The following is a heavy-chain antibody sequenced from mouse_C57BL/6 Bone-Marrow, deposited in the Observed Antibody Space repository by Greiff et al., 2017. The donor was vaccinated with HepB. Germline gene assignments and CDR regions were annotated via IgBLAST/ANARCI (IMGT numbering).Heavy chain of an antibody. J-gene: IGHJ3*01. V-gene: IGHV10-1*01. CDR3: VSLLLWFFAY. CDR1: GFSFNTYA. D-gene: IGHD2-9*01. Sequence: EVQLVESGGGLVQPKGSLKLSCAASGFSFNTYAMNWVRQAPGKGLEWVARIRSKSNNYATYYADSVKDRFTISRDDSESMLYLQMNNLKTEDTAMYYCVSLLLWFFAYWGQGTRVTVSA. CDR2: IRSKSNNYAT.